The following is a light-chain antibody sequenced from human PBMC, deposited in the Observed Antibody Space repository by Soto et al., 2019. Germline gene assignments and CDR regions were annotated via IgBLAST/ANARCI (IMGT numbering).Light chain of an antibody. CDR2: LNSDGSH. J-gene: IGLJ3*02. V-gene: IGLV4-69*01. Sequence: QAVVTQSPSASASLGASVKLTCTLSSGHSNYAIAWHQQQPEKGPRYLINLNSDGSHTKGDGIPDRFSGSSSGAERYLTISSLQSEDEADYYCQTWATGIRVFGGGTKVTVL. CDR1: SGHSNYA. CDR3: QTWATGIRV.